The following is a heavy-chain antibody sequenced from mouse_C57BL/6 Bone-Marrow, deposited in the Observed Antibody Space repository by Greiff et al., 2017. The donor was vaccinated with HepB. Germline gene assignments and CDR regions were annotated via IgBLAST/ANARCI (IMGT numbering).Heavy chain of an antibody. Sequence: QVQLKESGPGLVKPSQSLFLTCSITGFPITSGYYWIWIRQSPGKPLEWMGYITHSGETFYNPSLQSPISITRETSKNQFFLQLNSVTTEDTAMYYCAGDRRIYYDYPGYFDVWGTGTTVTVSS. V-gene: IGHV12-3*01. CDR3: AGDRRIYYDYPGYFDV. J-gene: IGHJ1*03. D-gene: IGHD2-4*01. CDR2: ITHSGET. CDR1: GFPITSGYY.